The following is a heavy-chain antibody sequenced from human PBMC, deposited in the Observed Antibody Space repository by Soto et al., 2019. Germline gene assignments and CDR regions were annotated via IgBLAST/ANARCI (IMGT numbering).Heavy chain of an antibody. J-gene: IGHJ6*02. V-gene: IGHV1-3*01. CDR2: INGGTGQT. CDR3: ARGKGMEENYYYYGLDI. CDR1: GYTFTTHA. Sequence: ASVKVSCKASGYTFTTHAMHWVRQAPGQSLEWMGWINGGTGQTKHSQRFQGGVNITRDTSASTAYMELSSLRSEDTAVYYCARGKGMEENYYYYGLDIWGQGTTVTFSS. D-gene: IGHD1-1*01.